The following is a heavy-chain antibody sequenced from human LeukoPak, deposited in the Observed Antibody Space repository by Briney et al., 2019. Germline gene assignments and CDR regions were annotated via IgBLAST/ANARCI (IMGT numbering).Heavy chain of an antibody. D-gene: IGHD3-10*01. J-gene: IGHJ4*02. Sequence: GGSLRLSCAASGFTFRNYWMSWVRQAPGKGLEWVANIKQDGSEKYYVDSVKGRFTISRDNAKNSLYLQMNSLRPDDTAVYYCARDLLWFGELLPAGKFHFEYWGQGTLVTVSS. CDR2: IKQDGSEK. V-gene: IGHV3-7*01. CDR1: GFTFRNYW. CDR3: ARDLLWFGELLPAGKFHFEY.